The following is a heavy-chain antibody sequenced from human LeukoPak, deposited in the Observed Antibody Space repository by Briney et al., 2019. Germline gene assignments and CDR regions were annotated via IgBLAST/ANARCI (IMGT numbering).Heavy chain of an antibody. Sequence: ASVKVSCKASGYTFTSYYMHWVRQAPGQGLEWMGIINPSGGSTSYAQKFQGRVTMTRDTSTSTVHMELSSLRSEDTAVYYCARDLFEGAAAGEDNWFDPWGQGTLVTVSS. CDR1: GYTFTSYY. CDR3: ARDLFEGAAAGEDNWFDP. J-gene: IGHJ5*02. V-gene: IGHV1-46*01. D-gene: IGHD6-13*01. CDR2: INPSGGST.